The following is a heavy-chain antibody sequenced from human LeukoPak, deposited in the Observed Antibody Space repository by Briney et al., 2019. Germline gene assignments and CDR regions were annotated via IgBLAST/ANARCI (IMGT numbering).Heavy chain of an antibody. V-gene: IGHV4-31*03. CDR1: GGSISSGGNY. CDR3: ARVEVIGSTRYYDY. J-gene: IGHJ4*02. D-gene: IGHD3-16*02. CDR2: IYYVGNT. Sequence: SETLSLTCTVSGGSISSGGNYWSWLRQLPGKGLEWIGYIYYVGNTNYNPSLKSRLSMSVDTSNNQFSLRLTSVTAADTAVYYCARVEVIGSTRYYDYWGQGAMVSVSS.